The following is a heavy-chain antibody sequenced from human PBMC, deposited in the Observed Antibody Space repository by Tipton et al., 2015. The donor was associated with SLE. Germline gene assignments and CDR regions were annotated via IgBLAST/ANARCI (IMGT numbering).Heavy chain of an antibody. V-gene: IGHV4-39*07. CDR1: GGSISSGGYY. Sequence: TLSLTCTVSGGSISSGGYYWGWIRQPPGKGLEWVGTVYYTGNTFYSPSLKSRVTISVDTSKNQFSLKLSSVTAADTAVYYCARDEYRYDGTGYHLLGHFDYWGQGTLVTVSS. CDR2: VYYTGNT. J-gene: IGHJ4*02. D-gene: IGHD3-22*01. CDR3: ARDEYRYDGTGYHLLGHFDY.